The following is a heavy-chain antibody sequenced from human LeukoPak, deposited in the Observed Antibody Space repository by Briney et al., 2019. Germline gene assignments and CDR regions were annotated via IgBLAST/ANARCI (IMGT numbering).Heavy chain of an antibody. J-gene: IGHJ5*02. D-gene: IGHD3-22*01. Sequence: PSETLSLTCAVYGGSFSGYYWSWIRQPPGKGLEWIGEINHSGSTNYNPSLKSRVTMSVDTSKNQFSLKLSSVTAADTAVYYCARGKKRYYDSSGYNWFDPWGQGTLVTVSS. CDR1: GGSFSGYY. CDR2: INHSGST. CDR3: ARGKKRYYDSSGYNWFDP. V-gene: IGHV4-34*01.